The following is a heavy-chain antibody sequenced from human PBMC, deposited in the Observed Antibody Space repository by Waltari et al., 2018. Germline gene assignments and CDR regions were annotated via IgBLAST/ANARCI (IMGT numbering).Heavy chain of an antibody. CDR1: GYNFTRYD. CDR2: INPHSGEV. D-gene: IGHD3-22*01. V-gene: IGHV1-8*01. J-gene: IGHJ5*02. Sequence: QLQLVQSGAEVKKPGASVTVSCEASGYNFTRYDVNWVRQATGQGIEWMGWINPHSGEVGYTQRFQGRVTMTRNTSINTVYMELSSLTADDTATYYCSDSSGPWGQGTLVTVSS. CDR3: SDSSGP.